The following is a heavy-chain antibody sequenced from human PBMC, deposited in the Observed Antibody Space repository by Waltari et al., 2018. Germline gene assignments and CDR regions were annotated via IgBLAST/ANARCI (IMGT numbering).Heavy chain of an antibody. Sequence: QLQLQESGPGLVKPSETLSLTCTVSGGSISSSSYYWGWIRQPPGKGLEWIGSIYYSGSTYYNPSLNSRVTISVDTSKNQFSLKLSSVTAADTAVYYCARGGKGPGAFDIWGQGTMVTVSS. J-gene: IGHJ3*02. CDR2: IYYSGST. V-gene: IGHV4-39*07. CDR3: ARGGKGPGAFDI. CDR1: GGSISSSSYY. D-gene: IGHD3-16*01.